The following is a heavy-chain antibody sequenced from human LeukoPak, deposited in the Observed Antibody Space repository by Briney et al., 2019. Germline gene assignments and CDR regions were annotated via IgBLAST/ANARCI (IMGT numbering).Heavy chain of an antibody. Sequence: VGSLRLSCAASGFTFSSYGMNWARQAPGQGLEWMAFIRYDGSNKYYADSVKGRVTISRDTSKSTRYLQMSSLRPEDTAVYYCAKATGIYCSSTSCPHDYWGQGTLVTVSS. V-gene: IGHV3-30*02. CDR1: GFTFSSYG. CDR2: IRYDGSNK. CDR3: AKATGIYCSSTSCPHDY. D-gene: IGHD2-2*01. J-gene: IGHJ4*02.